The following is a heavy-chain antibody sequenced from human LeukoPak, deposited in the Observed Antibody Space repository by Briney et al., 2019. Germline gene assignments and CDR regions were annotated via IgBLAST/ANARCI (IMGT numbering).Heavy chain of an antibody. J-gene: IGHJ6*04. CDR3: AREESPRREVVPAAAGVDV. D-gene: IGHD2-2*01. V-gene: IGHV1-69*06. CDR1: GGTFSSYA. CDR2: IIPIFGTA. Sequence: SVKVPCKASGGTFSSYAISWERQAPGQGLEWMGGIIPIFGTANYAQKFQGRVTITADKSTSTAYMELSSLRSEDTAVYYCAREESPRREVVPAAAGVDVWGKGTTVTVSS.